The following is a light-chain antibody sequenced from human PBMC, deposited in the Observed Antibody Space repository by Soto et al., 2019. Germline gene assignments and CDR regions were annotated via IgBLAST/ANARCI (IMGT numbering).Light chain of an antibody. V-gene: IGLV2-14*03. CDR3: SSYTSSSTRVV. CDR2: DVT. CDR1: SRDVGGHNY. Sequence: QSVLTQPASVSGSPGQSITISCTGTSRDVGGHNYVSWYQHHPGKAPKLMTYDVTNRPSGVSNRFSGSKSGNTASLTISGLQAEDEADYYCSSYTSSSTRVVFGGGTKVTVL. J-gene: IGLJ2*01.